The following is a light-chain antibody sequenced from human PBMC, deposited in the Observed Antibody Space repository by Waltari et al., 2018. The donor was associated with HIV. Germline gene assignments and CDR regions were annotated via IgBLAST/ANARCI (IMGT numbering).Light chain of an antibody. J-gene: IGLJ1*01. CDR3: AAWDDSLNGYV. CDR1: SSNIGRST. V-gene: IGLV1-44*01. CDR2: SNK. Sequence: QSVLTQPPSASGTPGQRVTISCSGSSSNIGRSTVNWYQQLPGTAPKLLIYSNKQRPSGVPDRFSGSKSGTSASLAISGLQSEDEADYYCAAWDDSLNGYVFGTGTKVTVL.